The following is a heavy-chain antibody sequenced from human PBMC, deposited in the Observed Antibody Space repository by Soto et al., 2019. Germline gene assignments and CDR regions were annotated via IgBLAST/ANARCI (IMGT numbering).Heavy chain of an antibody. J-gene: IGHJ5*02. CDR1: GYTLTELS. D-gene: IGHD2-2*01. Sequence: ASVKVSCKVSGYTLTELSMHWVRQAPGKGLEWMGGFDPEDGETIYAQKFQGRVTMTEDTSTDTAYMELSSLRSEDTAVYYCAKDLTDIVVVPAANWFDPWGQGTLVTVSS. V-gene: IGHV1-24*01. CDR2: FDPEDGET. CDR3: AKDLTDIVVVPAANWFDP.